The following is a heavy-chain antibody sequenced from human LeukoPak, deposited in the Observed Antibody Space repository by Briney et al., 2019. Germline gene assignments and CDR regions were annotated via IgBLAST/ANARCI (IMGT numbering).Heavy chain of an antibody. CDR2: INHSGST. J-gene: IGHJ4*02. CDR1: GGSFSGYY. Sequence: PPETLSLTCAVYGGSFSGYYWSWIRQPPGKGLEWIGEINHSGSTNYNPSLKSRVTISVDTSKNQFSLKLSSVTAADTAVYYCARGARGYSGYDFDYWGQGTLVTVSS. CDR3: ARGARGYSGYDFDY. D-gene: IGHD5-12*01. V-gene: IGHV4-34*01.